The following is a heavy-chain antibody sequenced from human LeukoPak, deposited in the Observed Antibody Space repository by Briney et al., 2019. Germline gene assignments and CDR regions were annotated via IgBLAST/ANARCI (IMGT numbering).Heavy chain of an antibody. CDR3: ARGLWGCHSGDLYDYYYYMDG. J-gene: IGHJ6*03. Sequence: ASVKVSCKASGSTFTSYDINWVRQATGQGLEWMGWMYPNSGNTGYAQKFQGRVTMTRNTSICTAYMELSSLRSEDTAVYYCARGLWGCHSGDLYDYYYYMDGWGKETTVTVSS. D-gene: IGHD3-16*01. CDR2: MYPNSGNT. CDR1: GSTFTSYD. V-gene: IGHV1-8*01.